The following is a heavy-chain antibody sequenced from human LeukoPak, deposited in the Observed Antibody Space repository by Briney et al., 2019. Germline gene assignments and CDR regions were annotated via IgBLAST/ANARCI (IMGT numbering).Heavy chain of an antibody. CDR2: IYYTGST. J-gene: IGHJ4*02. D-gene: IGHD6-19*01. CDR1: GGSISSSSYY. CDR3: ARRRGWYPVDY. Sequence: SETLSLTCTVSGGSISSSSYYWGWIRQPPGKGLEWIGTIYYTGSTYYNPSLKSRVTISVDTSKNQCSLKVTSVTAADTAVYYCARRRGWYPVDYWGQGTLVTVSS. V-gene: IGHV4-39*01.